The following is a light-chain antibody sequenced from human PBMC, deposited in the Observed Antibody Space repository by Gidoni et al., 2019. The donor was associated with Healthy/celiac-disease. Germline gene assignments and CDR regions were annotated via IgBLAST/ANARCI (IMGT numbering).Light chain of an antibody. V-gene: IGLV2-14*01. CDR1: SSDVSGYNY. Sequence: QSALTQPASVSGSPGQSITISCPGTSSDVSGYNYVAWYQQHPGKAPKLMIYEVSNRPSGVSNRFSGSKSGNTASLTISGLQAEDEADYYCSSYTSSSTLLVFGGGTKLTVL. J-gene: IGLJ2*01. CDR2: EVS. CDR3: SSYTSSSTLLV.